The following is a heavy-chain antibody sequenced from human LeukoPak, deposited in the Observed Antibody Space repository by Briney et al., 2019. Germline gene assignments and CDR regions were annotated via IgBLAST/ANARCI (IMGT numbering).Heavy chain of an antibody. V-gene: IGHV4-4*02. CDR3: ARSKGDSSSRYFDD. CDR2: IYHSGTT. D-gene: IGHD6-6*01. J-gene: IGHJ4*02. CDR1: GGSISSGHW. Sequence: PSGTLSLTCAVSGGSISSGHWCSWVRRSPGKGLEWIGEIYHSGTTNYNPSLKSRVTLSVDKSKNQLSLKLSSVTAADTAVYYCARSKGDSSSRYFDDWGQGTLLTVSS.